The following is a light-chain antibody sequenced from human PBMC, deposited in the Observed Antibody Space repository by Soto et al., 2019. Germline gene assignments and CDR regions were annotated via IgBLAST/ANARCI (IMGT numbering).Light chain of an antibody. CDR3: CLYAGYNSYV. Sequence: QSALTQPASVSGSPGQSITISCTGTSSDVGTYNLVSWYQHHPGKVPKLLIYEDTKRPSGVPARFSASKSGNTASLTISGLQAEDETHYYCCLYAGYNSYVFGSGTKVTVL. J-gene: IGLJ1*01. CDR1: SSDVGTYNL. V-gene: IGLV2-23*01. CDR2: EDT.